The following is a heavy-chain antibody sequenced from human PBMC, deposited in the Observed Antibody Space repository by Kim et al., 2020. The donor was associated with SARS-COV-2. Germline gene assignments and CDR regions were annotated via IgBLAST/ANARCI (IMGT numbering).Heavy chain of an antibody. CDR2: IYYSGST. D-gene: IGHD6-13*01. CDR1: GGSISSSSYY. V-gene: IGHV4-39*01. Sequence: SETLSLTCTVSGGSISSSSYYWGWIRQPPGKGLEWIGSIYYSGSTYYNPSLKSRVTISVDTSKNQFSLKLSSVTAADTAVYYCARIAFGSSLGSYYYGMDVWGQGTTVTVSS. CDR3: ARIAFGSSLGSYYYGMDV. J-gene: IGHJ6*02.